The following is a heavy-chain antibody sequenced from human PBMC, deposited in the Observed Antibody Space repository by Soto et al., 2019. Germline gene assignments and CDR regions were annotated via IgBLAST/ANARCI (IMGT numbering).Heavy chain of an antibody. CDR1: GGSIIRHGDY. D-gene: IGHD1-1*01. J-gene: IGHJ4*01. CDR3: ARTVGAGSTDFEY. CDR2: IYYSGNT. V-gene: IGHV4-31*02. Sequence: FQILRVRSSVAGGSIIRHGDYRISHRQHPGKGLEWIGHIYYSGNTYYDLSLGSRLTISVDTSKNQFSLRLTSVTAADTAVYYCARTVGAGSTDFEYLRNGTLDIVSS.